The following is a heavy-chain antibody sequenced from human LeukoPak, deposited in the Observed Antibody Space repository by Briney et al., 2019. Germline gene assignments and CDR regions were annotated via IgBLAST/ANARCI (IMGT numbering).Heavy chain of an antibody. V-gene: IGHV3-23*01. CDR2: ITDSGDST. D-gene: IGHD2-15*01. Sequence: GGSLRLSCAASGFTFSSYTVSWVRQAPGKGLEWVSGITDSGDSTYYTDSVKGRFTISRDNTRSTLYLQMNSLRVEDTAVYYCAKVWGFGGGAIRSTFDFWGHGALVTVSS. CDR3: AKVWGFGGGAIRSTFDF. CDR1: GFTFSSYT. J-gene: IGHJ5*01.